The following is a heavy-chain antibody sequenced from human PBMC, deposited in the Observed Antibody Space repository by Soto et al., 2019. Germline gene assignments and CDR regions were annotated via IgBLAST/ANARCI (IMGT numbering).Heavy chain of an antibody. CDR3: GRDVLLLESQPLSRSAAFAL. CDR2: ININRGGT. J-gene: IGHJ3*01. D-gene: IGHD2-2*01. CDR1: GCTLTGHY. Sequence: ASVQVSYKASGCTLTGHYMHWVRQAPGQGLEWMGWININRGGTTYAQQSQVRAPMTRDPSISTAHMELSRLRSDARLVYSFGRDVLLLESQPLSRSAAFALWGKGTRAPVS. V-gene: IGHV1-2*02.